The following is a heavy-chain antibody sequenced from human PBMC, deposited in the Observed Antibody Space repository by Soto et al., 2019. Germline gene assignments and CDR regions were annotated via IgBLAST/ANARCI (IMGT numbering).Heavy chain of an antibody. Sequence: TLSLTCTVSGGSISSGDYYWSWIRQPPGKGLEWIGYIYYSGSTYYNPSLKSRVTISVDTSKNQFSLKLSSVTAADTAVYYCARDPLTIFGVVPPTWGQGTLVTVSS. CDR1: GGSISSGDYY. V-gene: IGHV4-30-4*01. D-gene: IGHD3-3*01. CDR3: ARDPLTIFGVVPPT. CDR2: IYYSGST. J-gene: IGHJ4*02.